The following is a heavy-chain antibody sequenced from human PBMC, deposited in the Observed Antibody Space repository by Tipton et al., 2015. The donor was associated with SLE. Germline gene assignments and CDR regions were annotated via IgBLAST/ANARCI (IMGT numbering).Heavy chain of an antibody. J-gene: IGHJ5*02. CDR3: ARASPGHGLLIGGLYDT. Sequence: LSLTCAASGFRFDDYGLSWVRQAPGKGLEWVSGINWNGDSTGYVDSVKGRFTISRDNVKNSLYLQMNSLRAEDSAFYSCARASPGHGLLIGGLYDTWGQGTLVTVSS. V-gene: IGHV3-20*04. D-gene: IGHD3/OR15-3a*01. CDR1: GFRFDDYG. CDR2: INWNGDST.